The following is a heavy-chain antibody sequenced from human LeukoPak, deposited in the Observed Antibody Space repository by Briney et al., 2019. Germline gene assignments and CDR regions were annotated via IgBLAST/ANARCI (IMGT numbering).Heavy chain of an antibody. CDR2: IFYSGST. D-gene: IGHD1-26*01. CDR1: GGSISSYY. Sequence: SETLSLTCTVSGGSISSYYWSWIRQPPGEGLEWIGSIFYSGSTYYNPSLKSRVIISVDTSKNQFSLKLSSVTAADTAVYYCARLWVPWGQGTLVTVSS. J-gene: IGHJ5*02. CDR3: ARLWVP. V-gene: IGHV4-59*12.